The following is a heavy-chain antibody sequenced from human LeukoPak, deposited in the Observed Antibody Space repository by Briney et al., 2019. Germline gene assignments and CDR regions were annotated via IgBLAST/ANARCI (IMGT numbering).Heavy chain of an antibody. CDR1: GGSFSGYY. V-gene: IGHV4-34*01. Sequence: PSETLSLTCAVYGGSFSGYYWSWIRQPPGKGLEWIGEINHSGSTNYNPSLKSRVTISVDTSKNQFSLKLSSVTAADTAVCYCARADSSSWYHSPYYYYGMDVWGQGTTVIVSS. D-gene: IGHD6-13*01. J-gene: IGHJ6*02. CDR3: ARADSSSWYHSPYYYYGMDV. CDR2: INHSGST.